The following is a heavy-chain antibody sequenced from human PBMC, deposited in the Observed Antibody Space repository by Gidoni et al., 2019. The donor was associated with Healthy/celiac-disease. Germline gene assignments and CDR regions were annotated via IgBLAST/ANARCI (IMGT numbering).Heavy chain of an antibody. CDR2: INPNSGGT. D-gene: IGHD3-16*02. J-gene: IGHJ3*02. CDR1: GYTFTGYY. Sequence: QVQLVQSGAEVKKPGASVKVSCKASGYTFTGYYLHWVRQAPGQGLEWMGWINPNSGGTNYAQKFQGRVTMTRDTSISTAYMELSRLRSDDTAVYYCARGLLYVWGSYRYTEAFDIWGQGTMVTVSS. CDR3: ARGLLYVWGSYRYTEAFDI. V-gene: IGHV1-2*02.